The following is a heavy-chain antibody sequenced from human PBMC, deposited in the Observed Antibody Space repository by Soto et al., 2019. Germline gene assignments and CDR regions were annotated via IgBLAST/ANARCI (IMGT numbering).Heavy chain of an antibody. CDR3: GRVVVVVAATNFDY. J-gene: IGHJ4*02. D-gene: IGHD2-15*01. V-gene: IGHV4-34*01. Sequence: PSETLSLTCAVYGGSFSGYYWSWIRQPPGKGLEWIGEINHSGSTNYNPSLKSRVTISVDTSKNQFSLKLSSVTAADTAVYYCGRVVVVVAATNFDYWGQGTLVTVSS. CDR1: GGSFSGYY. CDR2: INHSGST.